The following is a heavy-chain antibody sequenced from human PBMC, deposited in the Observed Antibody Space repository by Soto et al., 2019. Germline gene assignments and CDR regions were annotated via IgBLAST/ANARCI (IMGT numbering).Heavy chain of an antibody. CDR2: SNSDGSVS. V-gene: IGHV3-74*01. J-gene: IGHJ6*03. Sequence: EVQLVESGGGLVQPGGSLRLSCAASGFTFSNYWMYWVRQAPGKGLVWVSRSNSDGSVSSYADSVKGRLTISRDNVKNSLYLQMDSLRAEDTAVYYCERGDCGGGTCSSVAGSCDCDMDVWGKGTTGTVFS. CDR3: ERGDCGGGTCSSVAGSCDCDMDV. CDR1: GFTFSNYW. D-gene: IGHD2-15*01.